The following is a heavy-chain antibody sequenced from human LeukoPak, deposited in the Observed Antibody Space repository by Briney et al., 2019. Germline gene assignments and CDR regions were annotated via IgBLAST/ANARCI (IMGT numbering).Heavy chain of an antibody. D-gene: IGHD3-22*01. J-gene: IGHJ3*02. CDR3: ARDRPREMYYYDPGDAFDI. Sequence: ASVKVSCKASGYTFTGYYMHWVRQAPGRGLEWMGWISAYNGNTNYAQKLQGRVTMTTDTSTSTAYMELRSLRSDDTAVYYCARDRPREMYYYDPGDAFDIWGQGTMVTVSS. V-gene: IGHV1-18*04. CDR2: ISAYNGNT. CDR1: GYTFTGYY.